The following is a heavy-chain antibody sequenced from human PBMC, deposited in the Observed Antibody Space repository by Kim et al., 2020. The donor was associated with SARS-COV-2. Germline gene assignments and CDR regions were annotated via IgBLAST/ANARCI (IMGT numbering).Heavy chain of an antibody. J-gene: IGHJ4*02. CDR3: ARHGDGYAYSFDF. V-gene: IGHV5-51*01. Sequence: YSPSFQGQVTISTDKSNRTAYLQWSDLKATDTAIYYCARHGDGYAYSFDFWGQGALVTVSS. D-gene: IGHD5-12*01.